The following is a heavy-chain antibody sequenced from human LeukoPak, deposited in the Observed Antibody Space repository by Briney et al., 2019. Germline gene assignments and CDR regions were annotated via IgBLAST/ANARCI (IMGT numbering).Heavy chain of an antibody. CDR3: ARVTYSYGHPYYFDY. V-gene: IGHV4-39*01. J-gene: IGHJ4*02. CDR2: IYYSGST. Sequence: SETLSLTCTVSGGSISSSSYYWGWIRQPPGKGLEWIGSIYYSGSTYYNPSLKSRVTISVDTSKNQFSLKLSSVTAADTAVHYCARVTYSYGHPYYFDYWGQGTLVTVSS. D-gene: IGHD5-18*01. CDR1: GGSISSSSYY.